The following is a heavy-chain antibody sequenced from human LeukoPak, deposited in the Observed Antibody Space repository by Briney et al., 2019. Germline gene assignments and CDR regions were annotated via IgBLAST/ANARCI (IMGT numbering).Heavy chain of an antibody. Sequence: PSETLSLTCAVYGGSFSVYYWSWIRQPPGKGLEWIGEINHSGSTNYNPSLESRVTISEDTSRSRFSLMLTSVTAADTAVYYCARQASDYYYYYMDVWGQGTTVIVAS. CDR1: GGSFSVYY. CDR2: INHSGST. V-gene: IGHV4-34*01. J-gene: IGHJ6*03. CDR3: ARQASDYYYYYMDV.